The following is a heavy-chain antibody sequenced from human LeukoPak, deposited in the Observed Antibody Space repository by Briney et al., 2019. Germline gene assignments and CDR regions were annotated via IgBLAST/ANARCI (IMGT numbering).Heavy chain of an antibody. CDR2: MNPNSGNT. V-gene: IGHV1-8*01. CDR3: ARVRLRLEGYYFDY. CDR1: GYTFTSYD. D-gene: IGHD6-6*01. Sequence: ASVKVSRKASGYTFTSYDIDWVRQATGQGLEWMGWMNPNSGNTGYAQKFQGRVTMTRNTSISTAYMELSSLRSEDTAVYYCARVRLRLEGYYFDYWGQGTLLTVSS. J-gene: IGHJ4*02.